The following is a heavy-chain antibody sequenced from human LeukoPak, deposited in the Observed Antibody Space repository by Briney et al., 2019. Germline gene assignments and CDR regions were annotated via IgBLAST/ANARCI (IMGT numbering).Heavy chain of an antibody. D-gene: IGHD1-26*01. V-gene: IGHV3-48*01. J-gene: IGHJ5*01. CDR2: INSGGSAV. Sequence: GGSLRLSCAASGFTFSTYNMLWVRQTPGKGLEWLFYINSGGSAVHYADSVKDRFTFFRNNAKNSLYLQVNSLRVEDTGIYYCARVGSRGDWFDYWGQGTRVTVSS. CDR3: ARVGSRGDWFDY. CDR1: GFTFSTYN.